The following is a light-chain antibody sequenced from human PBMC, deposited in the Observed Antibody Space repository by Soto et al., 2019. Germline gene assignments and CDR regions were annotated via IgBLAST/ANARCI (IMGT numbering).Light chain of an antibody. CDR3: FSYAGSYILI. Sequence: QSALTQPRSVSGSPGQSVTISCTGNSSDVGGYNYVSWYQQHPGKVPKLMIFDVTNRPSGVPDRFSGSKSGNTASLTISGLQAEDEADYHCFSYAGSYILIFGGGTKVTVL. CDR1: SSDVGGYNY. V-gene: IGLV2-11*01. J-gene: IGLJ2*01. CDR2: DVT.